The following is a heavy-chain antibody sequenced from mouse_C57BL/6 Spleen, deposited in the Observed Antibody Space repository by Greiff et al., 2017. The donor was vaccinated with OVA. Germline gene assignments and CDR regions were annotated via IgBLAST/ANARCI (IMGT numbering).Heavy chain of an antibody. Sequence: EVKLVESGGGLVKPGGSLKLSCAASGFTFSSYAMSWVRQTPEKRLEWVATISDGGSYTYYPDNVKGRFTISRDNAKNNLYLQMSHLKSEDTAMYYCARVPTDYYAMDYWGQGTSVTVSS. CDR3: ARVPTDYYAMDY. J-gene: IGHJ4*01. CDR2: ISDGGSYT. V-gene: IGHV5-4*03. CDR1: GFTFSSYA.